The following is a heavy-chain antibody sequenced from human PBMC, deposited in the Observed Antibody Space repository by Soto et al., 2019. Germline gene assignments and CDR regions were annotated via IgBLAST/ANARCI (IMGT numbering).Heavy chain of an antibody. CDR2: ISAYNGNT. V-gene: IGHV1-18*01. CDR3: AREGPGQWLNLGRDWFDP. D-gene: IGHD3-22*01. J-gene: IGHJ5*02. CDR1: GYNFTSYG. Sequence: QVQLVQSGAEVKKPGASVKVSCKASGYNFTSYGISWVRQAPGQGREWMGWISAYNGNTKYAQKLQGRVTMTTDTSTSTAYMELRSLRSDDTAVYYGAREGPGQWLNLGRDWFDPWGQGTLVTVSS.